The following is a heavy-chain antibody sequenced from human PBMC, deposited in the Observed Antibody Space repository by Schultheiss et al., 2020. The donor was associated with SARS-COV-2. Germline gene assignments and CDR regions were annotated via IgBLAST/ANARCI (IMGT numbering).Heavy chain of an antibody. CDR3: ARVGWEPDYYYYGLDV. Sequence: SVKVSCKASGGTFSSYAISWVRQAPGQGLEWMGGIIPIFGIANYAQKFHGRVTITADKSTSTAYMELRSLRSDDTAVYYCARVGWEPDYYYYGLDVWGQGTTVTVSS. D-gene: IGHD1-26*01. V-gene: IGHV1-69*10. CDR1: GGTFSSYA. CDR2: IIPIFGIA. J-gene: IGHJ6*02.